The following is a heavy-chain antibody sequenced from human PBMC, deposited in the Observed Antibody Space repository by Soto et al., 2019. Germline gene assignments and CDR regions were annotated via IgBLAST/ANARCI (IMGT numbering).Heavy chain of an antibody. CDR1: GYIFVKYG. V-gene: IGHV1-18*01. D-gene: IGHD3-16*01. CDR2: ISPYTGNT. CDR3: VMVDNYVTPTQQDV. J-gene: IGHJ6*02. Sequence: QVQLVQSGDEVKKPGASVKVSCKASGYIFVKYGIAWVRQAPGQGLEWMGWISPYTGNTHSATKIQGRLTMTTDTSTSTAYMDLGSLTSDDTAVYYCVMVDNYVTPTQQDVWGQGTAVTVSS.